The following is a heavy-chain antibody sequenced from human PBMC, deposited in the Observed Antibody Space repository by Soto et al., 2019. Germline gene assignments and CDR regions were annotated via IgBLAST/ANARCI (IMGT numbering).Heavy chain of an antibody. D-gene: IGHD4-17*01. V-gene: IGHV4-59*01. CDR1: GGSISSYY. J-gene: IGHJ4*02. CDR3: ARDPRYGVLDY. Sequence: SETLSLTCTVSGGSISSYYWSWIRQPPGKGLEWIGYIYYSGDTNYNPSLKSRVTISVDTSKNQFSLSLSSLTAADTAVYYCARDPRYGVLDYWGQGTLVTVSS. CDR2: IYYSGDT.